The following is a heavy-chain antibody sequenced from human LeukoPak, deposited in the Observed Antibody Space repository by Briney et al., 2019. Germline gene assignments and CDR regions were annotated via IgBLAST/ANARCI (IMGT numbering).Heavy chain of an antibody. V-gene: IGHV3-33*01. CDR3: ASGPRPAAIAYYYMDV. D-gene: IGHD2-2*01. J-gene: IGHJ6*03. CDR2: IWYDGSNK. Sequence: GGSLRPSCAASGFTFSSYGMHWVRQAPGKGPEWVAVIWYDGSNKYYADSVKGRFTISRDNSKNTLYLQMNSLRAEDTAVYYCASGPRPAAIAYYYMDVWGKGTTVTVSS. CDR1: GFTFSSYG.